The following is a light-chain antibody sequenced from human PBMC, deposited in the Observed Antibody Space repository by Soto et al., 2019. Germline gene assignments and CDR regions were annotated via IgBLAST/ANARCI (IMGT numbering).Light chain of an antibody. Sequence: IVMTQSPATLSVSPGERATLSCRASRSVSSNLAWYQQKPDQAPRLLIYGASTRATGIPASFSGSGSGTEFTLTISSLQSEDFAVYYWQQYNNWPPFTFGQGTRLEIK. V-gene: IGKV3-15*01. J-gene: IGKJ5*01. CDR3: QQYNNWPPFT. CDR2: GAS. CDR1: RSVSSN.